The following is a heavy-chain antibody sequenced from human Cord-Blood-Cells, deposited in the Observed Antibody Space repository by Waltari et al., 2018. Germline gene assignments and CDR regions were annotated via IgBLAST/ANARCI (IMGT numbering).Heavy chain of an antibody. CDR1: GGSFSGYY. CDR3: ARHCSSTSCPRYYYYGMDV. CDR2: INHSGST. Sequence: QVQLQQWGAGLLKTSETLSLTCAVYGGSFSGYYWIWIRQPPGKGLEWIGEINHSGSTNYNPSLKSRVTISVDTSKNQFSLKLSSVTAADTAVYYCARHCSSTSCPRYYYYGMDVWGQGTTVTVSS. V-gene: IGHV4-34*01. J-gene: IGHJ6*02. D-gene: IGHD2-2*01.